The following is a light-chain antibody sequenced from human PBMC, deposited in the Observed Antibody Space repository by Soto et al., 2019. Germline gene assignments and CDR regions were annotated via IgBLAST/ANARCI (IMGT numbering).Light chain of an antibody. CDR1: SSDVGTYDL. V-gene: IGLV2-14*02. CDR2: EVS. Sequence: QSALTQPASVSGSPGQSITISCTGTSSDVGTYDLVSWYQHHPGAAPKLMIYEVSNRPSGVSNRFSGSKSGNTASLTISGLQAVDEADYYCTSYTSISLYVFGTGTKLTVL. CDR3: TSYTSISLYV. J-gene: IGLJ1*01.